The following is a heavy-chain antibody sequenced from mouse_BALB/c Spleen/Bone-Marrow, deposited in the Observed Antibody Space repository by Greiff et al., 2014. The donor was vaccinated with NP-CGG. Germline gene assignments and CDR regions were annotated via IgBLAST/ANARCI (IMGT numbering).Heavy chain of an antibody. CDR2: ISTYYGDA. CDR1: GYTFTDYA. J-gene: IGHJ2*01. V-gene: IGHV1-67*01. Sequence: QVQLKDSGAELVRPGVSVKISCKGSGYTFTDYAMHWVKQSHAKSLEWIGVISTYYGDASYNQKFKDKATMTVDKSSSTAYMELARLTSEDSAIYYCARSGGYDYFDYWGQGTTLTVSS. CDR3: ARSGGYDYFDY. D-gene: IGHD2-2*01.